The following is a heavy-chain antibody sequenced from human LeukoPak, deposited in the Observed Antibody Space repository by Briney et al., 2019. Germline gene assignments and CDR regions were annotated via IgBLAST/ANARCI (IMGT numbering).Heavy chain of an antibody. CDR1: GYTFTSYY. CDR3: ARVIKSAYYYGSGSDGYDY. J-gene: IGHJ4*02. D-gene: IGHD3-10*01. CDR2: INPSGGST. V-gene: IGHV1-46*01. Sequence: ASVKVSCKASGYTFTSYYMHWVRQAPGQWLEWMGIINPSGGSTSYAQKFQGRVTMTRGTSTSTVYMELSSLRSEDTAVYYCARVIKSAYYYGSGSDGYDYWGQGTLVTVSS.